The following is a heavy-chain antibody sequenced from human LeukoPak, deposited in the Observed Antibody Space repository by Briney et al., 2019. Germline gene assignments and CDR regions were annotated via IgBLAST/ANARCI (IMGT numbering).Heavy chain of an antibody. CDR3: ARYSSTWPYWYFDL. D-gene: IGHD6-13*01. CDR2: INHSGSI. CDR1: GGSFSGYY. V-gene: IGHV4-34*01. J-gene: IGHJ2*01. Sequence: SETLSLTCAVSGGSFSGYYWSWIRQPPGKGLEWIGEINHSGSINYNPSLKSRVTIALDTSKNQFSLKLTSVTAADTAVYYCARYSSTWPYWYFDLWGRGALVTVSS.